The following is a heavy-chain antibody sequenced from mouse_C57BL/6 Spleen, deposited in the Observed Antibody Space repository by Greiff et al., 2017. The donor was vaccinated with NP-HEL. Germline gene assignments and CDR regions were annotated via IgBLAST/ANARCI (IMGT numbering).Heavy chain of an antibody. CDR2: IDPENGDT. CDR1: GFNIKDDY. V-gene: IGHV14-4*01. Sequence: VQLQQSGAELVRPGASVKLSCTASGFNIKDDYMHWVKQRPEQGLEWIGWIDPENGDTEYASKFQGKATITADTSSNTAYLQLSSLTSEDTAVYYCTTLRQLRLRAHWGQGTLVTVSA. D-gene: IGHD3-2*02. J-gene: IGHJ3*01. CDR3: TTLRQLRLRAH.